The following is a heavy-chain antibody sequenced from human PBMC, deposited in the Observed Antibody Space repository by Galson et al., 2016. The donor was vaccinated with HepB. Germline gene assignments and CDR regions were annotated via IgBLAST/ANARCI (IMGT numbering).Heavy chain of an antibody. CDR1: GFTISGYA. V-gene: IGHV3-23*01. D-gene: IGHD3-22*01. CDR3: ANDFYYKTSGKYNIFGY. CDR2: LGPSVGET. J-gene: IGHJ4*02. Sequence: SLRLSCAASGFTISGYAMSWVRQAPGKGLEWVSSLGPSVGETFYADSVEGRFTVSRDNSKNTPYLQMSSLRAEDTAVYYCANDFYYKTSGKYNIFGYWGQGTLVTVSS.